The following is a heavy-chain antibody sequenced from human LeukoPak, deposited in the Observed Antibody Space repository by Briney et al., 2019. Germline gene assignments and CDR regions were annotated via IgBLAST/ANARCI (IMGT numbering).Heavy chain of an antibody. CDR3: ARRIAAAGNEYFQH. CDR2: LIPIFGTA. J-gene: IGHJ1*01. D-gene: IGHD6-13*01. Sequence: SVKVSCKASGGTFSSYAISWVRQAPGQGLEWMGGLIPIFGTANYAQKFPGRVTITTDASTSTAYMERSSLRSEDRALYYYARRIAAAGNEYFQHWGQGTLVTVSS. CDR1: GGTFSSYA. V-gene: IGHV1-69*05.